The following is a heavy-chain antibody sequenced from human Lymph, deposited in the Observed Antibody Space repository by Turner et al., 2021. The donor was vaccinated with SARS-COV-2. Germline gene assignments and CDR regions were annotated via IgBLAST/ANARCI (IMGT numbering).Heavy chain of an antibody. J-gene: IGHJ5*02. V-gene: IGHV4-31*03. CDR2: IYYSGGT. Sequence: QVQLQESGPGLVKPSQTLSLTCTVSGGSLRSGGYYWSWIRQHPGKGLEWIGYIYYSGGTYYNPSLKSRVTISVDTAKNQFALKLSSVTAADTAVYYCARETKEAVAGSPWSPEYNWFDPWGQGTLVTVSS. D-gene: IGHD6-19*01. CDR1: GGSLRSGGYY. CDR3: ARETKEAVAGSPWSPEYNWFDP.